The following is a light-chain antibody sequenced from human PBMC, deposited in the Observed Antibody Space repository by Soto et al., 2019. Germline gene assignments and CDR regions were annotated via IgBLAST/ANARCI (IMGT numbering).Light chain of an antibody. CDR2: DAS. CDR3: QQYENSPT. J-gene: IGKJ1*01. V-gene: IGKV3-11*01. CDR1: QSVSSY. Sequence: EIVLTQSPATLSLSPGERATLSCRASQSVSSYLAWYQQKPGQAPRLLIYDASNRATGIPARFSGSGSGTDFTLTISSLEPEDFAVYYCQQYENSPTLGQGTKV.